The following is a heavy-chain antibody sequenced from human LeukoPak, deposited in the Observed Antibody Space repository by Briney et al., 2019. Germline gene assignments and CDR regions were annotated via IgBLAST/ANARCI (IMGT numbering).Heavy chain of an antibody. D-gene: IGHD1-26*01. J-gene: IGHJ6*02. V-gene: IGHV4-39*01. Sequence: PSETLSLTCTVSGGSISSSSYYWGWIRQPPGKGLEWIGSIYYSGSTYYNPSLKSRVTISVDTSKNQFSLKLSSVTAVDTAVYYCARHSIVGAAYYYYGMDVWGQGTTVTVSS. CDR2: IYYSGST. CDR3: ARHSIVGAAYYYYGMDV. CDR1: GGSISSSSYY.